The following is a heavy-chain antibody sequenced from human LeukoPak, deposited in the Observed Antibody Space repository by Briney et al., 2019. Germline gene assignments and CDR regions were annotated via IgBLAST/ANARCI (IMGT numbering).Heavy chain of an antibody. CDR1: GGSINSYY. V-gene: IGHV4-59*01. D-gene: IGHD3-10*01. J-gene: IGHJ6*03. CDR3: ARPMVRGVITYYMDV. CDR2: IYYSGST. Sequence: SETLSLTCTVSGGSINSYYWSWIRQPPGKGLEWIGYIYYSGSTNYNPSLKSRVTISVDTPKNQFSLRLSSVTAADTAVYYCARPMVRGVITYYMDVWGKGTTVTVSS.